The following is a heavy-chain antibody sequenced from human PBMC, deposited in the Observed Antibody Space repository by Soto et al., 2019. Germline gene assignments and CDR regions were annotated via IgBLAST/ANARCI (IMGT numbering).Heavy chain of an antibody. J-gene: IGHJ4*02. CDR1: GFTFSDYS. D-gene: IGHD3-10*01. V-gene: IGHV3-21*01. CDR2: ITSSSSYI. CDR3: ARGKAWWSTGSDNFFEY. Sequence: EVHLVESGGGLVKPGGSLRLSCAASGFTFSDYSLNWVRQAPGQGLEWVSSITSSSSYILYGDSVEGRFTISRDNAKNSLYLQMNSLTAEDTAVYYCARGKAWWSTGSDNFFEYWGQGTLVTVSS.